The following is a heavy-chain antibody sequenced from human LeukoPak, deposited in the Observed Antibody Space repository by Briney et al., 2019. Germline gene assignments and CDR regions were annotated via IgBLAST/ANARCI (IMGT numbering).Heavy chain of an antibody. CDR3: AKYFGSGWYYFDN. CDR1: GFTFRTYG. V-gene: IGHV3-33*06. CDR2: IWYDGSEK. Sequence: GGSRRLSCAASGFTFRTYGMHWVRQAPGKGMEWVAVIWYDGSEKYYADSVKGRFTISRDNFKNTLYLQMDSLRVEDTAVYYCAKYFGSGWYYFDNWGQGTLVTVSS. D-gene: IGHD6-19*01. J-gene: IGHJ4*02.